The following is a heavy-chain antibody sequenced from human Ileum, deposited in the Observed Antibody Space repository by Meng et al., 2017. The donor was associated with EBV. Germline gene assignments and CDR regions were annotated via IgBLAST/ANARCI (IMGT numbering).Heavy chain of an antibody. CDR2: ISHTGTT. CDR1: GGSFSNYY. Sequence: QVHLQQGGAGLLKPSETLSLTCGVYGGSFSNYYWTWIRQPPGKGLEWIGEISHTGTTKYNPSLKNRVTISLDTSNNQFSLNLNSVTAADTALYYCARYGTCGANSFYCFDPWGQGTLVTVSS. CDR3: ARYGTCGANSFYCFDP. D-gene: IGHD4-23*01. V-gene: IGHV4-34*01. J-gene: IGHJ5*02.